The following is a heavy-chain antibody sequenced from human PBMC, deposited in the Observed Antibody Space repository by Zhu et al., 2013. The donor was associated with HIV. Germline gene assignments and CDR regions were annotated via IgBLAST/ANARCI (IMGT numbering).Heavy chain of an antibody. D-gene: IGHD6-19*01. CDR3: ARDRGGRHQWLVRGMEGTYNWFDP. J-gene: IGHJ5*02. V-gene: IGHV1-69*01. CDR2: IIPIFGTA. Sequence: QVQLVQSGAEVKKPGSSVKVSCKASGGTFSSYAISWVRQAPGQGLEWMGGIIPIFGTANYAQKFQGRVTITADESTSTAYMELSSLRSEDTAVYYCARDRGGRHQWLVRGMEGTYNWFDPWGQGTLVTVSS. CDR1: GGTFSSYA.